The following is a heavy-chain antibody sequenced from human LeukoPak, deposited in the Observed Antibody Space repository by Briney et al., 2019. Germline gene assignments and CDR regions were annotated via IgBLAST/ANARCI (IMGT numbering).Heavy chain of an antibody. CDR2: SHYTGNT. J-gene: IGHJ2*01. Sequence: SETLSLTCTVSGDSISSSSYFWGWIRQSPGQGLEWIGTSHYTGNTYYNPSLKSRVTISLDTSRNQFSLRLTSVIVADTALYYCARMRSYWYFDLWGRGTLVAASS. CDR1: GDSISSSSYF. V-gene: IGHV4-39*07. D-gene: IGHD2-15*01. CDR3: ARMRSYWYFDL.